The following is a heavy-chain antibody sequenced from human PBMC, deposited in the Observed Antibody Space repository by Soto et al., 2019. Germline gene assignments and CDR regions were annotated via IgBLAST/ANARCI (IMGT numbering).Heavy chain of an antibody. Sequence: QVQLQESGPGLVKPSETLSLTCSVSGGSISGYYWSWIRQPPGKGLEWIGYIYYNGYTIYSPSLNSRVTISVDTSKNQCSLKLTSVTAADTAMYYCTRHPPIARFENGLDVWGQGTTVTVSS. CDR2: IYYNGYT. D-gene: IGHD2-21*01. CDR1: GGSISGYY. V-gene: IGHV4-59*08. CDR3: TRHPPIARFENGLDV. J-gene: IGHJ6*02.